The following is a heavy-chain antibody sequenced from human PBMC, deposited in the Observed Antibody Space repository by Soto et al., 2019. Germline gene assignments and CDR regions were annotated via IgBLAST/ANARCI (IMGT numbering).Heavy chain of an antibody. CDR3: ARAPSSNYDSSGPTHFDY. Sequence: SETLSLTCTVSGGSISSGGYYWSWIRQHPGKGLEWIGYIYYSGSTYYNPSPKSRVTISVDTSKNQFSLKLSSVTAADTAVYYCARAPSSNYDSSGPTHFDYWGQGTLVTVSS. V-gene: IGHV4-31*03. J-gene: IGHJ4*02. CDR1: GGSISSGGYY. CDR2: IYYSGST. D-gene: IGHD3-22*01.